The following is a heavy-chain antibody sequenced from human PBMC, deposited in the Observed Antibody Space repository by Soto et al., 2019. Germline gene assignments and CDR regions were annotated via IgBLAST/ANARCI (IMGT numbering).Heavy chain of an antibody. D-gene: IGHD5-12*01. J-gene: IGHJ4*02. Sequence: PGGSLRLSCAASGFTFSDYYMSWIRQAPGKELEWVSYISSSSYTNYADSVKGRFTISRDNAKNSLYLQMNSLRAEDTAVYYCARDHHRYSGYDYVDYWGQGTLVTVSS. CDR3: ARDHHRYSGYDYVDY. CDR1: GFTFSDYY. CDR2: ISSSSYT. V-gene: IGHV3-11*05.